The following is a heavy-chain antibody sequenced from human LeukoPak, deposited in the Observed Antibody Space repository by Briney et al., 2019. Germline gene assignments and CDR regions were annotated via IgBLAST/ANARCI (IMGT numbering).Heavy chain of an antibody. CDR3: ASGRLTGYAPDAFDI. Sequence: PGGSLRLSCVVSGFSISVSEFSISDPYMTWIRQTPGKGLEWLAYISGSGSDIYFADSVKGRFTISRDNAKNSLYLQMNSLRAEDTAVYYCASGRLTGYAPDAFDIWGQGTMVTVSS. CDR2: ISGSGSDI. V-gene: IGHV3-11*01. CDR1: GFSISVSEFSISDPY. J-gene: IGHJ3*02. D-gene: IGHD3-9*01.